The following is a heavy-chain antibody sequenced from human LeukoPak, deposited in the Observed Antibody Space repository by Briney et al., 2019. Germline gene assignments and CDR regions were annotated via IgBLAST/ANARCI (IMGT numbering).Heavy chain of an antibody. CDR1: GGSISSSSYY. CDR2: INHSGST. Sequence: SETLSLTCTVSGGSISSSSYYWSWIRQPPGKGLEWIGEINHSGSTNYNPSLKSRVTISVDTSKNQFSLKLSSVTAADTAVYYCARGRDGGYAPPPDYWGQGTLVTVSS. D-gene: IGHD5-12*01. CDR3: ARGRDGGYAPPPDY. J-gene: IGHJ4*02. V-gene: IGHV4-39*07.